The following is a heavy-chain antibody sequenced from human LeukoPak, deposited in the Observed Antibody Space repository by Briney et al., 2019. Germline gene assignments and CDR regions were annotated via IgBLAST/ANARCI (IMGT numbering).Heavy chain of an antibody. D-gene: IGHD3-10*01. Sequence: GGSLRLSCAATGFTFSNYAIHWGRQAPGKGLEWVAFISDDGSRQHYAHSVKGRFTISRDNSKNTLNLQMNRLRAEDTAVYYCVKDRTGTYTLDYWGQGTLVTVSS. V-gene: IGHV3-30-3*01. CDR1: GFTFSNYA. CDR3: VKDRTGTYTLDY. J-gene: IGHJ4*02. CDR2: ISDDGSRQ.